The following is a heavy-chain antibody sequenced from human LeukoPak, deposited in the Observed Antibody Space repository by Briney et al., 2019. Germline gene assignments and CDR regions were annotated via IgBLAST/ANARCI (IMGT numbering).Heavy chain of an antibody. CDR1: GFTFSSYW. J-gene: IGHJ4*02. CDR3: ARDREARYYGGNNAIDY. D-gene: IGHD4-23*01. CDR2: INSDGSST. Sequence: PGGSLRLSCAASGFTFSSYWMHWVRQAPGKGLVWVSRINSDGSSTSYADPVKGRFTISRDNAKNTLYLQMNSLRAEDTAVYYCARDREARYYGGNNAIDYWGQGTLVTVSS. V-gene: IGHV3-74*01.